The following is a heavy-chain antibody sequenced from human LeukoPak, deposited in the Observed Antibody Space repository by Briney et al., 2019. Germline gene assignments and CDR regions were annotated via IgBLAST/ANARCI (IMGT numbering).Heavy chain of an antibody. V-gene: IGHV6-1*01. J-gene: IGHJ4*02. CDR3: ARDEGNTGWYTFDY. D-gene: IGHD6-19*01. CDR2: TYYRSKWYY. Sequence: SQTLSVTCAISGESVSSINRAWNSIRPSPSRGLEWLGRTYYRSKWYYDYAVSMKGRINISPDTSENLFSLQLPCVPPDDTAVYYCARDEGNTGWYTFDYWGQGTLVTVSS. CDR1: GESVSSINRA.